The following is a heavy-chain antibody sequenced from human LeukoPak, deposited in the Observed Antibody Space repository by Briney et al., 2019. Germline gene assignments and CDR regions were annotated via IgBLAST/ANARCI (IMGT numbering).Heavy chain of an antibody. CDR3: ARGMITSVEGAFVY. CDR1: GGTFSCCA. D-gene: IGHD3-16*01. CDR2: IILIFGIA. Sequence: GASVTLSFNGAGGTFSCCAISWVRLAHGQGLGWMGRIILIFGIANNAQTFHGRVTITADKSTSTAYMELSSLRSEDTAVYYCARGMITSVEGAFVYWGEGTLVTVSS. J-gene: IGHJ4*02. V-gene: IGHV1-69*04.